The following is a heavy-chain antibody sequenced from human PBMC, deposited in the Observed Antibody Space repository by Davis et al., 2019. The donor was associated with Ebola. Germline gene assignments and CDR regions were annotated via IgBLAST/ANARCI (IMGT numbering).Heavy chain of an antibody. J-gene: IGHJ6*02. V-gene: IGHV3-7*03. Sequence: GGSLRLSCAASGFTFSSYWMSWVRQAPGKGLEWVANIKHDGSEKYYVDSVKGRFTISRDTATNSLFLKMNRLRAEETAVYYCARIAPYRREVYYYYGMDVWGQGTTVTVSS. CDR1: GFTFSSYW. D-gene: IGHD6-13*01. CDR2: IKHDGSEK. CDR3: ARIAPYRREVYYYYGMDV.